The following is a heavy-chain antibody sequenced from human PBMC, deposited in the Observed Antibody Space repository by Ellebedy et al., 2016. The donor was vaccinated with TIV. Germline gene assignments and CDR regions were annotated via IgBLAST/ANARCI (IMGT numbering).Heavy chain of an antibody. J-gene: IGHJ4*02. CDR2: IKQDGSVH. D-gene: IGHD4-17*01. CDR1: GFTFSNYW. CDR3: ATDPDGVYGDTTAY. V-gene: IGHV3-7*03. Sequence: GGTLRLSCAASGFTFSNYWMNWVRQAPGKGLEWVANIKQDGSVHYYVDSVRGRFTISRDSDKASLYLEMNRLRAEDTAIYYCATDPDGVYGDTTAYWGRGTLVTVSS.